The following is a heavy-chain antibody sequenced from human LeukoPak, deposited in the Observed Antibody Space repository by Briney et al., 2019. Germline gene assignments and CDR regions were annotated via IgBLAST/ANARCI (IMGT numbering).Heavy chain of an antibody. CDR3: AHRLEWLRFRDD. Sequence: SGPTLVKPTQTLTLTCTFSGFSLSTSGVGVGWIRQPPGKALEWLALIYWDDDKRYSPSLKSRLTITKDTSKNQVVLTMTNMDPVDTATYDGAHRLEWLRFRDDWGQGTLVTVSS. D-gene: IGHD5-12*01. V-gene: IGHV2-5*02. CDR1: GFSLSTSGVG. J-gene: IGHJ4*02. CDR2: IYWDDDK.